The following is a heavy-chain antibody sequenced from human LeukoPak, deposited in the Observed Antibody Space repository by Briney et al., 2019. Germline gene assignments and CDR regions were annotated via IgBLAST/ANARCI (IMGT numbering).Heavy chain of an antibody. Sequence: PGGSLRLSCSASGFTFSNYAIHWVRQAPGKGLEYVSTISHDGGNTNYADSVKGRFTISRGNSKNTLYLQMSSLRAEDTAVYYCVKAAGSWYGYFDYWGQGTLVTVSS. CDR3: VKAAGSWYGYFDY. D-gene: IGHD6-13*01. CDR1: GFTFSNYA. J-gene: IGHJ4*02. CDR2: ISHDGGNT. V-gene: IGHV3-64D*06.